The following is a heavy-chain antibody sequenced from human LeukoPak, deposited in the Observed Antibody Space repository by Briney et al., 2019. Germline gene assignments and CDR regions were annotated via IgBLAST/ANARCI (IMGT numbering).Heavy chain of an antibody. V-gene: IGHV3-7*01. Sequence: PGGSLRLSWAASGFTFNRHWMRWVRQAPGKGRGWIANVNPDMSEKNYVESVKGRFTISRDKVKNLLYLQMNSLRGDDTAVYYCARDGLPVALDKWGQGTLVTVSS. D-gene: IGHD2-2*01. CDR2: VNPDMSEK. CDR3: ARDGLPVALDK. CDR1: GFTFNRHW. J-gene: IGHJ4*02.